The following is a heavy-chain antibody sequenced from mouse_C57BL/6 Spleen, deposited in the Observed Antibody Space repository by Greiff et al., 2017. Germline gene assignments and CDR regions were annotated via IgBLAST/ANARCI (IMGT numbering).Heavy chain of an antibody. V-gene: IGHV1-26*01. Sequence: EVQLQQSGPELVKPGASVKISCKASGYTFTDYYMDWVKQSHGKSLEWIGDINPNNGGTSYNQKFKGKATLTVDKSSSTAYMELRSLTSEDSAVYYCARGPLYYDLYAMDYWGQGTSVTVSS. CDR2: INPNNGGT. CDR3: ARGPLYYDLYAMDY. CDR1: GYTFTDYY. J-gene: IGHJ4*01. D-gene: IGHD2-4*01.